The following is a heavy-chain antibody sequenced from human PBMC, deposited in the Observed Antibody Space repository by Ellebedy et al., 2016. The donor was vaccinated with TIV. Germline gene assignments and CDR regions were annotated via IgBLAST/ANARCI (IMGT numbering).Heavy chain of an antibody. CDR3: ARGRRLGSGYYTAYYYMDV. D-gene: IGHD3-3*01. CDR1: GGSFSGYY. J-gene: IGHJ6*03. V-gene: IGHV4-34*01. CDR2: INHSGST. Sequence: SETLSLXCAVYGGSFSGYYWSWIRQPPGKGLEWIGEINHSGSTNYNPSLKSRVTISVDTSKNQFSLKLSSVTAADTAVYYCARGRRLGSGYYTAYYYMDVWGKGTTVTVSS.